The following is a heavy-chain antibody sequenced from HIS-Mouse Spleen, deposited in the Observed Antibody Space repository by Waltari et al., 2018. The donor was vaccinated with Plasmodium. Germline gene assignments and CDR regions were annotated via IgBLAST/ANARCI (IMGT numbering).Heavy chain of an antibody. D-gene: IGHD3-9*01. J-gene: IGHJ3*02. CDR2: LNHSGST. Sequence: QVQLQQWGAGLLKPSETLSLTCAVYGGSFSGYYWSRTGQPPGKGRGWIGALNHSGSTNYLPPLKSRVTISVDTSNNQFSLKLSSVTAADTAVYYCARAPIRDAFDIWGQGTMVTVSS. V-gene: IGHV4-34*01. CDR3: ARAPIRDAFDI. CDR1: GGSFSGYY.